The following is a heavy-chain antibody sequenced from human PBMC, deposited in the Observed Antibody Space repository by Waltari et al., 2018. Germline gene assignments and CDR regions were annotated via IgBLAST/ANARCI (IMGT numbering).Heavy chain of an antibody. D-gene: IGHD3-3*01. J-gene: IGHJ5*02. Sequence: QVTLKESGPVLVKPTETLTLTCTVSGFSLSNARMGVSWIRQPPGKALEWLAHIFSNDEKSYSTSLKSRLTISKDTSKSQVVLTMTNMDPVDTATYYCARSITYYDFWSGYQTNWFDPWGQGTLVTVSS. CDR2: IFSNDEK. CDR3: ARSITYYDFWSGYQTNWFDP. V-gene: IGHV2-26*01. CDR1: GFSLSNARMG.